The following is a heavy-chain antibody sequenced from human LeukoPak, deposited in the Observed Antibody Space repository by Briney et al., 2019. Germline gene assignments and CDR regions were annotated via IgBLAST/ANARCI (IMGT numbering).Heavy chain of an antibody. CDR2: ISYDGGNK. J-gene: IGHJ4*02. D-gene: IGHD3-22*01. CDR3: ARAWDYYDSSGYFDY. CDR1: GFTFSSYA. Sequence: GGSLRLSCAASGFTFSSYAMHWVRQAPGKGLEWVAVISYDGGNKYYADSVKGRFTISRDNSKNTLYLQMNSLRAEDTAVYYCARAWDYYDSSGYFDYRGQGTLVTVSS. V-gene: IGHV3-30-3*01.